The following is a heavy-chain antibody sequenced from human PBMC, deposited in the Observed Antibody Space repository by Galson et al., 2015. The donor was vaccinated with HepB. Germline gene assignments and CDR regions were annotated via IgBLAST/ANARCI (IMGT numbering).Heavy chain of an antibody. V-gene: IGHV3-74*01. CDR2: INSDGSST. CDR1: GFTNYW. D-gene: IGHD7-27*01. CDR3: AREGRRTGEVTKAFDM. J-gene: IGHJ3*02. Sequence: SLRLSCAASGFTNYWMHWVRPAPGRGLVWVSRINSDGSSTSYADSVKGRFTISRDNAKNTLYLQMNSLRDEDTAVYYCAREGRRTGEVTKAFDMWVQGTMVTVSS.